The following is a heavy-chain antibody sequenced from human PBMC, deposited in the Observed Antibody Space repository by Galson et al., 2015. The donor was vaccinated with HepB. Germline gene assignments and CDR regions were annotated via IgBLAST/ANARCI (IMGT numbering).Heavy chain of an antibody. Sequence: SLRLSCAASGFTFSSYAMHWVRQAPGKGLEWVAVISYDGSNKYYADSVKGRFTISRDNSKNTLYLQMNSLRAEDTAVYYCASAPHYGSGSLTMGYWGQGTLVTVSS. J-gene: IGHJ4*02. CDR3: ASAPHYGSGSLTMGY. V-gene: IGHV3-30*04. CDR1: GFTFSSYA. CDR2: ISYDGSNK. D-gene: IGHD3-10*01.